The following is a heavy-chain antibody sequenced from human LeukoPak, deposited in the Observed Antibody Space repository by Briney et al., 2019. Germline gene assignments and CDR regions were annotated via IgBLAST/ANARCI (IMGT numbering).Heavy chain of an antibody. CDR1: GGSISSSSYY. CDR3: ATYRSIFGVVITPPDY. CDR2: IYYSGST. V-gene: IGHV4-39*01. Sequence: SETLSHTCTVSGGSISSSSYYWGWIRQPPGKGLEWIGSIYYSGSTYYNPSLKSRVTISVDTSKNQFSLKLSSVTAADTAVYYCATYRSIFGVVITPPDYWGQGTLVTVSS. D-gene: IGHD3-3*01. J-gene: IGHJ4*02.